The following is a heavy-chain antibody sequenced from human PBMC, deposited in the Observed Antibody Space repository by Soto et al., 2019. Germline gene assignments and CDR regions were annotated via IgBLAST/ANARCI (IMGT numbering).Heavy chain of an antibody. CDR3: AKRGSATSWYYFDY. CDR2: ISGNGGSA. D-gene: IGHD3-16*01. J-gene: IGHJ4*02. Sequence: VQLLESGGGLVQPGGSLRLSCAASGFTFSSQAMSWVRQAPGKGLEWISAISGNGGSAYYTDSVKGRFTISRDNSKNTLYLQMNSLRAEDTAVYYCAKRGSATSWYYFDYWGQGTLVTVSS. CDR1: GFTFSSQA. V-gene: IGHV3-23*01.